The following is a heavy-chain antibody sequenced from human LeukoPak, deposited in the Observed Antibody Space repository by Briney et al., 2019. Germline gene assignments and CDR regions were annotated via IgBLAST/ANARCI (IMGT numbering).Heavy chain of an antibody. CDR2: SYYSGST. V-gene: IGHV4-59*01. J-gene: IGHJ4*02. CDR3: ARATSHRSYFDY. CDR1: GGSISGYY. D-gene: IGHD2-2*01. Sequence: SETLSLTCTVSGGSISGYYLTWLRQPPGKGLEWIGYSYYSGSTNYNPSLESRVTISVHTSANQFSLKLSSVTAADTAVSYCARATSHRSYFDYWGQGALVTVSS.